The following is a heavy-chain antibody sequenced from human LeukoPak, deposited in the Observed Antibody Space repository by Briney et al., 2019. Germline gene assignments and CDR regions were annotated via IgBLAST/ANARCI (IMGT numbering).Heavy chain of an antibody. CDR2: ISGGGGST. Sequence: GGSLRLSCAASGFTFNAYAMGWVRQERGEGWEWASFISGGGGSTYFAGSVKGRFTISRDNSRNTLYLQMNSLGAEDTAVYYCASNWRGCSSTTCYVGGLDYWGQGILVTVSS. D-gene: IGHD2-2*01. V-gene: IGHV3-23*01. J-gene: IGHJ4*02. CDR3: ASNWRGCSSTTCYVGGLDY. CDR1: GFTFNAYA.